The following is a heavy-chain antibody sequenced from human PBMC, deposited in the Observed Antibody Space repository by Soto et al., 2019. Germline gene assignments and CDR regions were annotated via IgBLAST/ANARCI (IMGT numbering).Heavy chain of an antibody. CDR1: GFTFTSHG. J-gene: IGHJ4*02. D-gene: IGHD3-10*01. CDR3: ARDPLLRSGFNTGANYFDY. Sequence: QVQLVESGGGVVQPGRSLRLSCAASGFTFTSHGMHWVRQAPGKGLEWVAVLSSDGNNKHYADSVKGRFTISRANSKNSIFLQMTSLRPEDTAAYYCARDPLLRSGFNTGANYFDYWGRGTLVTVSS. CDR2: LSSDGNNK. V-gene: IGHV3-30*03.